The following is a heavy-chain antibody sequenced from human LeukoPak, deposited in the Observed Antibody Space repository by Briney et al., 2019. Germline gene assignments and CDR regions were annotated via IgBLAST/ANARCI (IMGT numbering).Heavy chain of an antibody. Sequence: ASVKVSCKASGYTLTGYYMHWVRQAPGQGLEWMGWINPNSGGTNYAQKFQGRVTMTRDTSISTAYMELSRLRSDDTAVYYCARDDTGYGDYGTSFDYWGQGTLVTVSS. V-gene: IGHV1-2*02. J-gene: IGHJ4*02. D-gene: IGHD4-17*01. CDR1: GYTLTGYY. CDR3: ARDDTGYGDYGTSFDY. CDR2: INPNSGGT.